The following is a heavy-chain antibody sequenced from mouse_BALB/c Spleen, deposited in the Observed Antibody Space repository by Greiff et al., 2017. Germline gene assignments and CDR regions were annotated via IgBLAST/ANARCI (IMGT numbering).Heavy chain of an antibody. D-gene: IGHD2-4*01. V-gene: IGHV3-6*02. J-gene: IGHJ3*01. Sequence: DVQLQESGPGLVKPSQSLSLTCSVTGYSITSGYYWNWIRQFPGNKLEWMGYISYDGSNNYNPSLKNRISITRDTSKNQFFLKLNSVTTEDTATYYCARTDYDVPLFAYWGQGTLVTVSA. CDR3: ARTDYDVPLFAY. CDR1: GYSITSGYY. CDR2: ISYDGSN.